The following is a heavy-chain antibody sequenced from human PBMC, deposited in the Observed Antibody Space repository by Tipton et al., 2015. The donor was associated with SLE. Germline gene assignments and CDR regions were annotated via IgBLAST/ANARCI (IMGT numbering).Heavy chain of an antibody. CDR1: GFTVSSNY. Sequence: SLRLSCAASGFTVSSNYMSWVRQASGKGLEWVSVIYSGGSTYYADSVKGRFTISRDNSKNTLYLQMNSLRAEDTAVYYCGRDRVSGWFHFDYWGQGTLVTVSS. V-gene: IGHV3-66*01. D-gene: IGHD6-19*01. J-gene: IGHJ4*02. CDR3: GRDRVSGWFHFDY. CDR2: IYSGGST.